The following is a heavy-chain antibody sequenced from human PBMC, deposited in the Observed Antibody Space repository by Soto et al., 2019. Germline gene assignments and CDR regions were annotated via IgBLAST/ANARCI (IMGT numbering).Heavy chain of an antibody. CDR2: ISSSSSYI. CDR1: VFTFSSYS. D-gene: IGHD2-15*01. Sequence: PGGPLRLSCAASVFTFSSYSMNWVRQAPGKGLEWVSSISSSSSYIYYADSVKGRFTISRDNAKNSLYLQMNSLRAEDTAVYYCASTVVEGKSDYWGQGTLVTVSS. J-gene: IGHJ4*02. CDR3: ASTVVEGKSDY. V-gene: IGHV3-21*01.